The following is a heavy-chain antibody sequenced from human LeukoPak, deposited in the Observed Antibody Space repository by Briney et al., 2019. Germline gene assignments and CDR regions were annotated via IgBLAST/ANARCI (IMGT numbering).Heavy chain of an antibody. CDR2: IYYSGST. V-gene: IGHV4-39*07. J-gene: IGHJ6*03. Sequence: SETLSLTCTVSGGSISSSSYYWGWIRQPPGKGLEWIGSIYYSGSTNYNPSLKSRVTISIDTSKNQFSLKLSSVTAADTAVYYCTRGSIAYYYMDVWGKGTTVTISS. CDR1: GGSISSSSYY. D-gene: IGHD3-22*01. CDR3: TRGSIAYYYMDV.